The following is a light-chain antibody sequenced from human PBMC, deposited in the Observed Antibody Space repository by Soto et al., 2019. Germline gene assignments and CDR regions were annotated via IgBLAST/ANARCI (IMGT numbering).Light chain of an antibody. J-gene: IGKJ1*01. CDR2: GAS. CDR3: QQYDSSPWT. V-gene: IGKV3-20*01. CDR1: QSVSSSF. Sequence: EIVLTQSPGTLSLSPGERATLSCRASQSVSSSFLAWYQKKPGQAPRLLIYGASSRATGIPDRFSGGGSGTDFTLTISRLEPEDFEVYYCQQYDSSPWTFGQGTKVEIK.